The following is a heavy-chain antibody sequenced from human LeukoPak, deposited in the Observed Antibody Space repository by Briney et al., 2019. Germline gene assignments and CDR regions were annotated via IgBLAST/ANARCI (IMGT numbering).Heavy chain of an antibody. Sequence: GGSLRLSCAASGLIVSNYYMSWVRQAPGKGLECVSVIYSGGATYYADSVKGRFTISRDNSKNTLYLQMNSLRAEDTAVYFCAREYGSGTFDWGQGTLVTVSS. CDR2: IYSGGAT. CDR1: GLIVSNYY. CDR3: AREYGSGTFD. V-gene: IGHV3-53*01. J-gene: IGHJ4*02. D-gene: IGHD2-2*01.